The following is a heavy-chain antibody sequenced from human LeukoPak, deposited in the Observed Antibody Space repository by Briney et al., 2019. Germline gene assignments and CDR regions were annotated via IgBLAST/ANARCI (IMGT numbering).Heavy chain of an antibody. CDR1: GGSISSSSYY. V-gene: IGHV4-39*07. D-gene: IGHD3-10*01. J-gene: IGHJ3*02. CDR2: IYYSGST. CDR3: ARAPLLLLWFGELGSAFDI. Sequence: SETLSLTCTVSGGSISSSSYYWGWIRQPPGKGLEWIGSIYYSGSTYYNPSLKSRVTISVDTSKNQFSLKLSSVTAADTAVYYCARAPLLLLWFGELGSAFDIWGQGTMVTVSS.